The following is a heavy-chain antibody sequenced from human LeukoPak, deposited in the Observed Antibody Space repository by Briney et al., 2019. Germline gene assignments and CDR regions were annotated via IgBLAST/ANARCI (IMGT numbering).Heavy chain of an antibody. CDR3: ATYLLPPRGYSGYAYDY. D-gene: IGHD5-12*01. J-gene: IGHJ4*02. V-gene: IGHV1-24*01. CDR2: LDPEDGET. CDR1: GYTLTELS. Sequence: ASVKVSCKVSGYTLTELSMHWVRQAPGKGLEWMGGLDPEDGETIYAQKFQGRVTMTEDTSTDTAYMELSSLRSEDTAVYYCATYLLPPRGYSGYAYDYWGQGTLVTVSS.